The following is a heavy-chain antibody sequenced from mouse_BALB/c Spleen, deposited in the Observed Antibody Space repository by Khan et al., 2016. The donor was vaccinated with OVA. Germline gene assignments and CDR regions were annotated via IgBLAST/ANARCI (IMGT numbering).Heavy chain of an antibody. D-gene: IGHD2-10*01. V-gene: IGHV2-6-7*01. CDR3: ARAYYGNYREAMDY. Sequence: QVQLKQSGPGLVAPSQSLSITCTVSGFSLTGYGVNWVRQPPGKGLEWLGMIWGDGSTDYNSALKSILSIRKDNSKSQVFLKMNSLQTDDTARYYGARAYYGNYREAMDYWGQGTSVTVSS. CDR2: IWGDGST. J-gene: IGHJ4*01. CDR1: GFSLTGYG.